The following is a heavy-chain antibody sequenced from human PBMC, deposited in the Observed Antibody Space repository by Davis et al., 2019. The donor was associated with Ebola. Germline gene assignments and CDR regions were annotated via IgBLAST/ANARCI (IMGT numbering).Heavy chain of an antibody. D-gene: IGHD3-3*01. Sequence: AASVKVSCKPSGYTFTNYGITWVRQAPGQRLEWMGWINAGNGNTKYSQKFQGRVTITRDTSTSTVYMELSSLRSEDTAVYYCARDLRPYDFWSGYNYWGQGTLVTVSS. CDR2: INAGNGNT. CDR1: GYTFTNYG. J-gene: IGHJ4*02. CDR3: ARDLRPYDFWSGYNY. V-gene: IGHV1/OR15-3*02.